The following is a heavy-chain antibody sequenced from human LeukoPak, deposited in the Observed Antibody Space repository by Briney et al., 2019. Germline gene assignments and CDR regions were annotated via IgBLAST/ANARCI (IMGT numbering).Heavy chain of an antibody. CDR1: GFTFNSYW. D-gene: IGHD6-6*01. V-gene: IGHV3-7*01. CDR3: AREVYSSSPD. J-gene: IGHJ4*02. CDR2: IKQDVNEK. Sequence: GGSLRLSCAASGFTFNSYWMSWVRQAPGKGLEWVANIKQDVNEKYYVDSVKGRFTISRDNAKNSLYLQMNSLRAEDTAVYYCAREVYSSSPDWGQGTLVTVSS.